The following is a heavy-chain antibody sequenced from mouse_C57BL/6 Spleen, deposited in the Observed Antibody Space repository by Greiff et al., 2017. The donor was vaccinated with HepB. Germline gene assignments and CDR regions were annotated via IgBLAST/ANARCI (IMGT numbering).Heavy chain of an antibody. V-gene: IGHV1-19*01. Sequence: EVQLQQSGPVLVKPGASVKMSCKASGYTFTDYYMNWVKQSHGKSLEWIGVINPYNGGTSYNQKFKGKATLTVDKSSSTAYMELNSLTSEDSAVYYCARADIYYGNYDYAMDYWGQGTSVTVSS. J-gene: IGHJ4*01. CDR1: GYTFTDYY. CDR2: INPYNGGT. D-gene: IGHD2-1*01. CDR3: ARADIYYGNYDYAMDY.